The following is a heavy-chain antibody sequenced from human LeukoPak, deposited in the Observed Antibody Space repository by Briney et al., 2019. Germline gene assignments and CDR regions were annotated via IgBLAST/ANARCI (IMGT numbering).Heavy chain of an antibody. V-gene: IGHV3-23*01. Sequence: GGSLRLSCAASGFPLSSYAMSWVRQVPGKGLEWVSATSSSDDGTYHADSVKGRFTISRDNSKNTLYLQMNSLRAEDTAVYYCAKDLSGSYFDYWGQGTLVTVSS. J-gene: IGHJ4*02. CDR3: AKDLSGSYFDY. CDR1: GFPLSSYA. D-gene: IGHD1-26*01. CDR2: TSSSDDGT.